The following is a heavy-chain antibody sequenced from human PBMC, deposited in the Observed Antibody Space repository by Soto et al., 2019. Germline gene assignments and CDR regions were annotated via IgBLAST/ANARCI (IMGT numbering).Heavy chain of an antibody. CDR1: GGSFSGYY. CDR3: ARVFTGVYYYDSSGYYYYWFDP. D-gene: IGHD3-22*01. J-gene: IGHJ5*02. CDR2: INHSGST. Sequence: SETLSLTCAVYGGSFSGYYWSWIRQPPGRGLEWIGEINHSGSTNYNPSLKSRVTISVDTSKNQFSLKLSSVTAADTAVYYCARVFTGVYYYDSSGYYYYWFDPWGQGNLVTVSS. V-gene: IGHV4-34*01.